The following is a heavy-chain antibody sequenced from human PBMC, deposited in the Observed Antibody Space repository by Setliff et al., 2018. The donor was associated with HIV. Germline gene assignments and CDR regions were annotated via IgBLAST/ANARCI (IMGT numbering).Heavy chain of an antibody. V-gene: IGHV4-34*01. CDR2: INHSGST. D-gene: IGHD2-21*02. CDR1: GGSFSGYY. J-gene: IGHJ6*03. Sequence: SETLSLTCAVYGGSFSGYYWSWIRQPPGKGLEWIGEINHSGSTNYNPSLKIRVTISVDTSKNQFSLKLTSLTAADTAVYYCARGAPGGYCGGDCYFQGDYQYYYYMDVWGNGTTVTVSS. CDR3: ARGAPGGYCGGDCYFQGDYQYYYYMDV.